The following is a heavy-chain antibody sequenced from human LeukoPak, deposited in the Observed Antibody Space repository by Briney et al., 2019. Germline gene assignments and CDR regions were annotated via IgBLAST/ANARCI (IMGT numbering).Heavy chain of an antibody. D-gene: IGHD3-10*01. J-gene: IGHJ5*02. V-gene: IGHV4-39*07. CDR3: ARSRSKYYYGSGSYPKQLYNWFDP. CDR2: IYYSGST. CDR1: GGSISSSSYY. Sequence: SETLSLTCTVSGGSISSSSYYWGWIRQPPGKGLEWIGSIYYSGSTYYNPSLKSRVTISVDTSKNQFSLKLSSVTAADTAVYYCARSRSKYYYGSGSYPKQLYNWFDPWGQGTLVTVSS.